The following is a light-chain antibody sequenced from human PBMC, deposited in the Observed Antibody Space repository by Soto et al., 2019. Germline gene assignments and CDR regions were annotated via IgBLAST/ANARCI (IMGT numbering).Light chain of an antibody. CDR2: DAS. CDR1: QSVGSNK. V-gene: IGKV3-20*01. Sequence: EIVLTQSPGTLSLSPGDRATLSCGASQSVGSNKLAWYQQKRGQAPRFLMYDASTRATGIPDRFSGSGSGTDFTLTISRLEPEDFALYYCQQYGSTPLTFGGGTKVEIK. CDR3: QQYGSTPLT. J-gene: IGKJ4*01.